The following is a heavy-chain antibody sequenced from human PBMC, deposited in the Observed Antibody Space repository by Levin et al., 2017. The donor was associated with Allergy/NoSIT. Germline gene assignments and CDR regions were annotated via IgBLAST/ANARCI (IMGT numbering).Heavy chain of an antibody. Sequence: GGSLRLSCAASGFTFSSYAMSWVRQAPGKGLEWVSAISGSGGSTYYADSVKGRFTISRDNSKNTLYLQMNSLRAEDTAVYYCAKGGYCSGGSCHTFYDYGMDVWGQGTTVTVSS. CDR1: GFTFSSYA. V-gene: IGHV3-23*01. CDR2: ISGSGGST. CDR3: AKGGYCSGGSCHTFYDYGMDV. J-gene: IGHJ6*02. D-gene: IGHD2-15*01.